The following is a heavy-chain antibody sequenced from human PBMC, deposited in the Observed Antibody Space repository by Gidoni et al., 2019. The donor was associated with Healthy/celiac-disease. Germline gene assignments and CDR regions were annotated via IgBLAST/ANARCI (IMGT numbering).Heavy chain of an antibody. CDR3: SARPGGGSSDY. CDR1: GYTFTSYY. V-gene: IGHV1-46*01. D-gene: IGHD5-12*01. J-gene: IGHJ4*02. CDR2: INPSGGST. Sequence: QVQLVQSGAEVKKPGAPVKVSCKAPGYTFTSYYMHWVRQAPGQGLEWMGIINPSGGSTSYAQKFQGRVTMTRDTSTSTVYMELSSLRSEDTAVYYCSARPGGGSSDYWGQGTLVTVSS.